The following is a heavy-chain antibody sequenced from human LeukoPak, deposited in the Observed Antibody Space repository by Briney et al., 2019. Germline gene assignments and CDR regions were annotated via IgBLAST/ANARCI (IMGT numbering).Heavy chain of an antibody. D-gene: IGHD1/OR15-1a*01. V-gene: IGHV4-30-4*08. J-gene: IGHJ4*02. CDR2: IYYSGST. CDR1: GGSISSGDYY. CDR3: ARENIISFGPYYFDY. Sequence: PSETLSLTCTVSGGSISSGDYYWSWIRQPPGKGLEWIGYIYYSGSTYYNPSFKSRVTISVDTSKNQFSLKLSSVTAADTAVYYCARENIISFGPYYFDYWGQGTLVTVSS.